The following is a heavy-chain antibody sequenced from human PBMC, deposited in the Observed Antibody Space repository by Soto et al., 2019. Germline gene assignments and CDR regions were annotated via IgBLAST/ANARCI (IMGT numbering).Heavy chain of an antibody. CDR2: IYWDDDK. Sequence: QITLKESGPTLVKPTQTLTLTCTFSGFSLSTSGVGVGWIRQPPGKALEWLALIYWDDDKRYSPSLKSRLTSTKDTSKNQVVLTMTNMDPVDTATYYCDNRRRGSYFDYWGQGTLVTVSS. D-gene: IGHD3-16*01. CDR1: GFSLSTSGVG. CDR3: DNRRRGSYFDY. J-gene: IGHJ4*02. V-gene: IGHV2-5*02.